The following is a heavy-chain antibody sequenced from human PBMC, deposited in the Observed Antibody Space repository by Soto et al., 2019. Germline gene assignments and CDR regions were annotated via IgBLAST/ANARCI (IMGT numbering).Heavy chain of an antibody. J-gene: IGHJ3*02. CDR2: IYYSGST. V-gene: IGHV4-31*03. CDR1: GGSISSGGYY. Sequence: PSETLSLTCTVSGGSISSGGYYWSWIRQHPGKGLEWIGYIYYSGSTYYNPSLKSRVTISVDTSKNQFSLKLSSVTAADTAVYYCASGTSTRDAFHIWCQGTMVTVS. CDR3: ASGTSTRDAFHI.